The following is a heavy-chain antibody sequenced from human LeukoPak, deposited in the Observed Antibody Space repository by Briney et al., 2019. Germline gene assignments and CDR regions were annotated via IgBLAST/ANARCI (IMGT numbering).Heavy chain of an antibody. Sequence: SETLSLTCTVSGDSISGQFWTWIRQPSGKGLELIGHIHSNGNTYYSPSLKSRVTMSLDTSKNQLSLNLRSVTAADTAVYYCARFNSGCGTSSCYVHYWRQGILVIVSS. CDR2: IHSNGNT. CDR1: GDSISGQF. D-gene: IGHD2-21*01. J-gene: IGHJ4*02. CDR3: ARFNSGCGTSSCYVHY. V-gene: IGHV4-59*11.